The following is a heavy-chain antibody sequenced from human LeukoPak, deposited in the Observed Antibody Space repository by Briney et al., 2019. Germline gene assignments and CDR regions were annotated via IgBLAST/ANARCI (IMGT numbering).Heavy chain of an antibody. V-gene: IGHV3-53*01. CDR3: ARVGAYYYGSGSYYILDY. J-gene: IGHJ4*02. CDR1: GFTVSSNY. Sequence: GGSLRLSCAASGFTVSSNYMSWVRQAPGKGLEWGSVIYSGGSTYYADSVKGRFTISRDNSKNTLYLQMTSLRAEDTAVYYCARVGAYYYGSGSYYILDYWGQGTLVTVSS. D-gene: IGHD3-10*01. CDR2: IYSGGST.